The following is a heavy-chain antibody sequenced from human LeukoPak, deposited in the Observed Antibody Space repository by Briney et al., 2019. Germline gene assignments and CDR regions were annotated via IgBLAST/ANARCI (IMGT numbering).Heavy chain of an antibody. D-gene: IGHD2-2*01. J-gene: IGHJ4*02. V-gene: IGHV3-23*01. CDR1: GFTFSNYW. CDR3: AKRGDHCSSTNCYVDY. Sequence: QAGGSLRLSCAASGFTFSNYWMYWVRQAPGKGLEWVPIIGGSYGNTYYADSVKGRFTISRDNSKNTLYLQMNSLRAEDTAVYYCAKRGDHCSSTNCYVDYWGQGTLVTVSS. CDR2: IGGSYGNT.